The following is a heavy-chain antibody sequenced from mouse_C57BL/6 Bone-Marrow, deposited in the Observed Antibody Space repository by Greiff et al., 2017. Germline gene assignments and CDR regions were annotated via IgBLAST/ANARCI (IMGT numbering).Heavy chain of an antibody. J-gene: IGHJ1*03. D-gene: IGHD2-14*01. V-gene: IGHV2-2*01. CDR3: ARNWGYDRWFDV. CDR1: GFSLTSYG. CDR2: IWSGGST. Sequence: QVQLQQSGPGLVQPSPSLSITCTVSGFSLTSYGVHWVRQSPGKGLEWLGVIWSGGSTDYNAAFISRLSISKDNSKSTVFFKMNSLPADDTAIYCCARNWGYDRWFDVWGTGTTVTVSS.